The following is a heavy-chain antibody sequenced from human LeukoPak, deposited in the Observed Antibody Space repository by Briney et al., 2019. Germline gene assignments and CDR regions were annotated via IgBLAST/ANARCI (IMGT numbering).Heavy chain of an antibody. V-gene: IGHV4-59*10. Sequence: SETLSLTCAVYGGSFSGYYWSWIRQPAGKGLEWIGRIYTSGSTNYNPSLKSRVSMSVDTSKNQFSLKLSSVTAADTAVYYCARWYYYDSSGSYYFDYWGQGTLVTVSS. CDR2: IYTSGST. D-gene: IGHD3-22*01. CDR1: GGSFSGYY. CDR3: ARWYYYDSSGSYYFDY. J-gene: IGHJ4*02.